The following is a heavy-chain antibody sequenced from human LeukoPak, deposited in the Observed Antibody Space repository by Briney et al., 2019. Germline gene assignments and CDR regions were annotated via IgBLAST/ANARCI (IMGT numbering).Heavy chain of an antibody. Sequence: SETLSLTCTVSGASITGSGYYWGWIRQPPGKGLEWIGSIFYSGSTYYNPSLKSRVTISEDTSKNQFSLKLSSVTAADTAVYYCARNGDLCLEYWGQGALVTVSS. CDR2: IFYSGST. J-gene: IGHJ4*02. D-gene: IGHD4-17*01. V-gene: IGHV4-39*07. CDR3: ARNGDLCLEY. CDR1: GASITGSGYY.